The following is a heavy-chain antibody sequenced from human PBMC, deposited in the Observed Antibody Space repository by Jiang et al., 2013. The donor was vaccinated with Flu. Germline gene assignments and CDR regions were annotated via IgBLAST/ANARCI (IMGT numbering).Heavy chain of an antibody. D-gene: IGHD2-2*01. J-gene: IGHJ4*02. CDR3: ARGRVPAAHFDY. Sequence: ELLKPSETLSLTCTVSGGSISSYYWSWIRQPPGKGLEWIGYIYYSGSTNYNPSLKSRVTISVDTSKNQFSLKLSSVTAADTAVYYCARGRVPAAHFDYWGQGTLVTVSS. CDR2: IYYSGST. CDR1: GGSISSYY. V-gene: IGHV4-59*13.